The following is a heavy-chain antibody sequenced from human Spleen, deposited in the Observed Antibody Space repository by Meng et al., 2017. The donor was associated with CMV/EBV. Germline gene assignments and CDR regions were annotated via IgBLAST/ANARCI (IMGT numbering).Heavy chain of an antibody. Sequence: GESLKISCAASGFTVSSNYMSWVRQAPGKGLEWVSVIYSGGSTYYADSVKGRFTISRDNSKNTLYLQMNSLRAEDTAVYYCAKDLSGSYFDPWGQGTLVTVSS. CDR1: GFTVSSNY. J-gene: IGHJ5*02. CDR2: IYSGGST. D-gene: IGHD1-26*01. CDR3: AKDLSGSYFDP. V-gene: IGHV3-53*01.